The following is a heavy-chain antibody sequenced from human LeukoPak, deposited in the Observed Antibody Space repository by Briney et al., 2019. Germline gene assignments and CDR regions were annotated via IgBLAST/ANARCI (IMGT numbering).Heavy chain of an antibody. V-gene: IGHV3-48*01. CDR3: GRNRGYTYGPLDY. Sequence: GGSLRLSCAASGFTFSSYSKNWVRQAPGKGLEWVSYISSSSGTIYYADSVKGRFTISRDNAKNSLYLQMNSLRAEDTAVFYCGRNRGYTYGPLDYWGQGTLVTVSS. J-gene: IGHJ4*02. CDR2: ISSSSGTI. D-gene: IGHD5-18*01. CDR1: GFTFSSYS.